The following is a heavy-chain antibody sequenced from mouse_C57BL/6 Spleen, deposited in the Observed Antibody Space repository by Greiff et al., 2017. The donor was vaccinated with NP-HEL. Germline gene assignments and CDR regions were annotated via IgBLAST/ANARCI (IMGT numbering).Heavy chain of an antibody. J-gene: IGHJ1*03. D-gene: IGHD1-1*01. CDR1: GYTFTDYY. CDR2: INPYNGGT. CDR3: ARSGITTVVATDWYFDV. V-gene: IGHV1-19*01. Sequence: EVQLQQSGPVLVKPGASVKMSCKASGYTFTDYYMNWVKQSHGKSLEWIGVINPYNGGTSYNQKFKGKATLTVAKSSSTAYMELNSLTSEDSAVYYCARSGITTVVATDWYFDVWGTGTTVTVSS.